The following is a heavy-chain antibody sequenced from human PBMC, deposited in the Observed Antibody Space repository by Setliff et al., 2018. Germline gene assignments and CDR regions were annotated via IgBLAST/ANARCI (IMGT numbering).Heavy chain of an antibody. D-gene: IGHD2-2*01. CDR2: IYPGNSNT. Sequence: GESLKISCKGSGYTFTSNWIAWVRQMPGKGLECMGIIYPGNSNTRYSPPFQGQVTISADKAINTAYLQWNSLQASDTAMYYCARQGCSSTSCHSIDYWGQGTLVTVSS. CDR1: GYTFTSNW. V-gene: IGHV5-51*01. CDR3: ARQGCSSTSCHSIDY. J-gene: IGHJ4*02.